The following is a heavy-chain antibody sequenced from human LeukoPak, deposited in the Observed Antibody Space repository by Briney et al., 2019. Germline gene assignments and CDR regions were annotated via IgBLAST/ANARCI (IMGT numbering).Heavy chain of an antibody. CDR1: GGSISSSSYY. V-gene: IGHV4-39*01. J-gene: IGHJ3*02. CDR3: ARLEPLTRVTYYYDSSGYNAFDI. Sequence: SETLSLTCTVSGGSISSSSYYWGWIRQPPGKGLEWIVSIYYSDSTYYNPSLKSRVTISVDTSKNQFSLKLSSVTAADTAVYYCARLEPLTRVTYYYDSSGYNAFDIWGQGTMVTVSS. D-gene: IGHD3-22*01. CDR2: IYYSDST.